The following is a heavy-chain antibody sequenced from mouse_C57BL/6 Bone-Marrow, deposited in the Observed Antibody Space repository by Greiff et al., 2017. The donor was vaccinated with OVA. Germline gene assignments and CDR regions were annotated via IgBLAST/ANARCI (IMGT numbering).Heavy chain of an antibody. CDR1: GFTFSSYG. J-gene: IGHJ2*01. CDR2: ISSGGSYT. Sequence: EVKLMESGGDLVKPGGSLKLSCAASGFTFSSYGMSWVRQTPDKRLAWVATISSGGSYTYYPDSVKGRFTISRDNAKNTLYLQMSSLKSEDTAMYYCARQRYPGYFDYWGQGTTLTVSS. V-gene: IGHV5-6*01. CDR3: ARQRYPGYFDY. D-gene: IGHD2-14*01.